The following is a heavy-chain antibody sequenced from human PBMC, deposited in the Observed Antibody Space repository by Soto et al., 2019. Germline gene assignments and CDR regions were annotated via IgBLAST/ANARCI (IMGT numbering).Heavy chain of an antibody. CDR3: ARERVPLTTVTTSFDY. D-gene: IGHD4-17*01. CDR2: INPNSGGT. CDR1: GCTFTGYY. V-gene: IGHV1-2*02. J-gene: IGHJ4*02. Sequence: ASVKVSCKASGCTFTGYYMHWVRQAPGQGLEWMGWINPNSGGTNYAQKFQGRVTMTRDTSISTAYMELSRLRTDDTAVYYCARERVPLTTVTTSFDYWGQGTLVTVSS.